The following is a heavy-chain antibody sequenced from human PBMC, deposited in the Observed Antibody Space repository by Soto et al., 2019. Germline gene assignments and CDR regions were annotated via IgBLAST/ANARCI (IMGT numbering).Heavy chain of an antibody. CDR3: ATGTYHADDVYDI. J-gene: IGHJ3*02. D-gene: IGHD3-16*01. CDR2: INRRSTYT. V-gene: IGHV3-11*03. Sequence: GGSLRLSCAASGLRFSDNFMSWIRQAPGKGLEFVSYINRRSTYTDYADSVRGRFTISRDNAKNSLYLEMNSLRVEDTAIYYCATGTYHADDVYDIWGQGTLVTVSS. CDR1: GLRFSDNF.